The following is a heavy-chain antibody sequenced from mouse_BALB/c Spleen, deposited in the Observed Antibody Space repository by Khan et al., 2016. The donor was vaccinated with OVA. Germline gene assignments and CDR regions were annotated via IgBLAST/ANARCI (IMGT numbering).Heavy chain of an antibody. CDR1: GSTFTNFY. Sequence: QVQLQQSGPELVQPGASVRISCKASGSTFTNFYIHWVKQRPGQGPEWIGWIYPGNVNTKYNENFKGKATLTADKSSSTAYMLLSSLTSEDSAVYFCARGDYYVTYAMDYWGQGASVIVSS. CDR3: ARGDYYVTYAMDY. V-gene: IGHV1S56*01. CDR2: IYPGNVNT. D-gene: IGHD1-1*01. J-gene: IGHJ4*01.